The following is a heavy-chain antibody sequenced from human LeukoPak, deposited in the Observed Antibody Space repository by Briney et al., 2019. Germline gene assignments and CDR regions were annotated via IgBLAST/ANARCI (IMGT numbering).Heavy chain of an antibody. J-gene: IGHJ4*02. CDR1: GFTVSSNY. D-gene: IGHD3-10*01. CDR3: ASGGLGTRKYYSDPFHY. V-gene: IGHV3-53*01. Sequence: GGSLRLSCAASGFTVSSNYIGWVSQAPGKGLEWLSIIYSAGGIYYADSVRGRFTISRDNSKNTVGLQMNSLTVEDTAVYYCASGGLGTRKYYSDPFHYWGQGTLVTVSS. CDR2: IYSAGGI.